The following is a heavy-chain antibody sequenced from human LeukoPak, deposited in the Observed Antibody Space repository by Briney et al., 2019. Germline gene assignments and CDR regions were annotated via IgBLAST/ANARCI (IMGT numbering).Heavy chain of an antibody. CDR1: GGSISSYY. Sequence: SETLSLTCTVSGGSISSYYWSWIRQPAGKGLEWIGRIYTSGSTNYNPSLKSRVTMSVDTSKNQFSLKLSSVTAADTAVYYCARDEAVLHPNSDAFDIWGQGTMDTVPS. J-gene: IGHJ3*02. D-gene: IGHD4/OR15-4a*01. CDR3: ARDEAVLHPNSDAFDI. V-gene: IGHV4-4*07. CDR2: IYTSGST.